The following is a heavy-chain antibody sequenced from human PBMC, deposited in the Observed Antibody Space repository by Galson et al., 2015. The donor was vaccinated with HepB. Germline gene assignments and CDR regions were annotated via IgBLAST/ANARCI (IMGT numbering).Heavy chain of an antibody. V-gene: IGHV1-8*01. Sequence: SVKVSCKASGYTFTSYDINWVRQATGQGLEWMGWMSPNSGNTGYAQKSQGRVTMTRNTSISTAYMELSSLRSEDTAVYYCARANNRYYDFWSGYYTGMHYYYYYMDVWGKGTTVTVSS. CDR1: GYTFTSYD. J-gene: IGHJ6*03. CDR3: ARANNRYYDFWSGYYTGMHYYYYYMDV. CDR2: MSPNSGNT. D-gene: IGHD3-3*01.